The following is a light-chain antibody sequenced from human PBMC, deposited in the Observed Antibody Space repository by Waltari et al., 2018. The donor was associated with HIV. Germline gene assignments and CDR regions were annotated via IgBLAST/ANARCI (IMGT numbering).Light chain of an antibody. CDR3: QQYGRSHP. CDR1: QSVSKSY. Sequence: IVFTQSPGTLSLSPGERATLSCRASQSVSKSYLAWYQQKPGQAPRLLIFGASSRATGIPDRFSGSGSGTDFTLTISRLEAEDFAVYYCQQYGRSHPVGQGTRLEIK. J-gene: IGKJ5*01. CDR2: GAS. V-gene: IGKV3-20*01.